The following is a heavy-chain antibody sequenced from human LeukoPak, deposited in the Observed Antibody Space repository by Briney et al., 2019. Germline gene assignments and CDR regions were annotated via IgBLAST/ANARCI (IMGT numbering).Heavy chain of an antibody. Sequence: PGGSLRLSCAASGFTFNTYWMAWVRQAPGKGLEWVANIKQDGSEKYYVDSVEGRFTTSRDNAKNSLYLQMNSLRAEDTAVYYCARVVYYGSGSYLVYYFDYWGQGTLVTVSS. CDR2: IKQDGSEK. V-gene: IGHV3-7*01. D-gene: IGHD3-10*01. CDR1: GFTFNTYW. CDR3: ARVVYYGSGSYLVYYFDY. J-gene: IGHJ4*02.